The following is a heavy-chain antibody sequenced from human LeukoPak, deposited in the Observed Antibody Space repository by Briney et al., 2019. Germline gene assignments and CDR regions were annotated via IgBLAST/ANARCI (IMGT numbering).Heavy chain of an antibody. D-gene: IGHD2-15*01. Sequence: PSETLSLTCTVSGGSISSGAYYWSWIRQHPGKGLEWIGYIYYSGSTYYNPSLKSRVTISVDPSKNQFSLKLSSVTAADTAVYYCARDVVVVAATGWVEYYYYGMDVWGQGTTVTVSS. V-gene: IGHV4-31*03. CDR2: IYYSGST. J-gene: IGHJ6*02. CDR3: ARDVVVVAATGWVEYYYYGMDV. CDR1: GGSISSGAYY.